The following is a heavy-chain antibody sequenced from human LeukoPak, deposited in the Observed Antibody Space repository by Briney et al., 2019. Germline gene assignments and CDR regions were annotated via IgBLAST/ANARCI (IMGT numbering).Heavy chain of an antibody. V-gene: IGHV3-23*01. CDR3: AKDRVPDSLWSVDH. CDR2: IFGNGIEK. Sequence: PGGSLRLSCAVAGINFNPYTMNWVRQAPGKGLEWVSGIFGNGIEKFYADSVRGRFTISRDNSKNTMYLQMNSLRADDTAIYYCAKDRVPDSLWSVDHWGQGTLVIVSS. J-gene: IGHJ4*02. CDR1: GINFNPYT. D-gene: IGHD3-22*01.